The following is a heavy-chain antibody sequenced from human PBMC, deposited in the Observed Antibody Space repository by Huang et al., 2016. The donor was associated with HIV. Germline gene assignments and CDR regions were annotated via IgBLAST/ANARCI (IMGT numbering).Heavy chain of an antibody. CDR3: VRSYAGTIWDSGRDYFDY. CDR1: GGSRSSGNYY. V-gene: IGHV4-61*09. CDR2: IYPSGIT. Sequence: QVRLRESGPGLVKPSQTLSLTCTVSGGSRSSGNYYWTWIRQPAGKGLEWIGHIYPSGITNYSPSLKSRVSISLDTSKNQFSLRLRSVTAADTAVYYCVRSYAGTIWDSGRDYFDYWGQGILVTVSS. D-gene: IGHD1-26*01. J-gene: IGHJ4*02.